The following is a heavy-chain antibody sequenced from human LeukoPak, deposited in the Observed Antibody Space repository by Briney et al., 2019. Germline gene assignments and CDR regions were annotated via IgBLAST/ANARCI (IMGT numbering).Heavy chain of an antibody. CDR2: VSYTGRT. CDR1: GASLSVHY. CDR3: ARLLDNDISGDPDTFDV. Sequence: SETLSLTCTVSGASLSVHYWSCIPQPPGKRLEWIGYVSYTGRTKYNPSLQSRVTISIDTPKSQFSLKLTSVTSADTAVYSCARLLDNDISGDPDTFDVWGQGTTVIVSS. V-gene: IGHV4-59*11. D-gene: IGHD3-22*01. J-gene: IGHJ3*01.